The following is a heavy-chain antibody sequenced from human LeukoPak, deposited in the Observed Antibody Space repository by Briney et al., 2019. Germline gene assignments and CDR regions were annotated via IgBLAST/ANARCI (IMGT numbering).Heavy chain of an antibody. J-gene: IGHJ4*02. CDR1: GGSISNYF. V-gene: IGHV4-59*08. CDR2: IYSSGST. CDR3: ARRPTGDPKFDY. D-gene: IGHD7-27*01. Sequence: PETLSLTCSVSGGSISNYFWTWIRQPPGKGLEWIGYIYSSGSTYYNPSLKSRVTISVDTSKNRFSLKLSTVTAADTAVYYCARRPTGDPKFDYWGQGTLVTVSS.